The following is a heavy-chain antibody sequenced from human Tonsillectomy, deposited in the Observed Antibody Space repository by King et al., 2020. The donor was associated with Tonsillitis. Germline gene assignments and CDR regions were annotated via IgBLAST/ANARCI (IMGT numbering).Heavy chain of an antibody. Sequence: QLQESGPGLVKPSQTLSLTCTVSNGSISGGGYSWTWIRQHPGKGLEWIGYIYDSGMTYYNPSLKSRVTISVDTSKNQFSLEVRSVTSADTAVFYCARGGGDYMYAMDVWGQGTTVTVS. CDR3: ARGGGDYMYAMDV. CDR2: IYDSGMT. V-gene: IGHV4-31*03. J-gene: IGHJ6*02. D-gene: IGHD2-21*01. CDR1: NGSISGGGYS.